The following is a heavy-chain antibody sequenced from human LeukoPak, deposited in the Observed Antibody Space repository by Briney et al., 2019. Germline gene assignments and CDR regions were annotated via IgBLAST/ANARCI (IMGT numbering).Heavy chain of an antibody. J-gene: IGHJ4*02. V-gene: IGHV4-38-2*02. CDR1: GYSISSGYY. CDR2: IYYSGST. CDR3: ARGFRGDNFDY. Sequence: SETLSLTCTVSGYSISSGYYWGWIRQPPGKGLEWIGSIYYSGSTYYNPSLKSRVTISLDTSRNQFSLKLTSVTAADTAVYYCARGFRGDNFDYWGQGTLVTVSS. D-gene: IGHD7-27*01.